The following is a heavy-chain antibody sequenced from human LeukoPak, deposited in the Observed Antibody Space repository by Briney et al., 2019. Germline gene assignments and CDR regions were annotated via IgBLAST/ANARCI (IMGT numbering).Heavy chain of an antibody. CDR2: INPNSGGT. V-gene: IGHV1-2*02. D-gene: IGHD3-22*01. CDR1: GYTFIGHY. J-gene: IGHJ3*02. Sequence: ASVKVSCKASGYTFIGHYIHWVRQAPGQGLEWMGWINPNSGGTNYAQKFQGRVTMTRDTSISTAYMELSRLRSDDTAVYYCARERITMTVQDAFDIWGQGTMVTVSS. CDR3: ARERITMTVQDAFDI.